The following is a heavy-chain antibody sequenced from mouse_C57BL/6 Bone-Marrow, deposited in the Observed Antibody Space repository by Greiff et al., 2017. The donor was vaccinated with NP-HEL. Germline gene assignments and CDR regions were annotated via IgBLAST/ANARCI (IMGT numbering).Heavy chain of an antibody. CDR1: GYTFTDYY. CDR3: ARSRDLRYHWYFDV. CDR2: INPNNGGT. V-gene: IGHV1-26*01. D-gene: IGHD1-1*01. Sequence: EVQLQQSGPELVKPGASVKISCKASGYTFTDYYMNWVKQSHGKSLEWIGDINPNNGGTSYNQKFKGKATLTVDKSSSTAYMELRSLTSEDSAVYYCARSRDLRYHWYFDVWGTGTTVTVSS. J-gene: IGHJ1*03.